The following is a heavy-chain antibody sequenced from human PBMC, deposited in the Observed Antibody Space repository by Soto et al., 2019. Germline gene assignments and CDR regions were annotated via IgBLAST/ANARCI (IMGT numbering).Heavy chain of an antibody. CDR3: AKNPAPSLWRQLVHFDC. CDR1: GFTFSSYA. J-gene: IGHJ4*02. D-gene: IGHD6-13*01. Sequence: GGSLRLSXAASGFTFSSYAMSWVRQAPGQGLEWVSGISGSGGGIYYADSVEGRFTISRDNSKNTLYLQMNSLRAEDTAVYYCAKNPAPSLWRQLVHFDCWGQGTLVTVSS. CDR2: ISGSGGGI. V-gene: IGHV3-23*01.